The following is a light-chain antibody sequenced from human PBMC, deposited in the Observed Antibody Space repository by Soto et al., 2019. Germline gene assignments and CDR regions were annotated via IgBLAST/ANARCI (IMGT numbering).Light chain of an antibody. CDR3: QQYISSPLT. V-gene: IGKV3-20*01. CDR1: QSVSSNY. Sequence: EIVLTQSPGTLSLSPGERATLSCRASQSVSSNYLAWYQQKPGQAPRLLIYGASSRATGIPDRFSGSGSGTDFTLTISRLEPEDFAVYYCQQYISSPLTFGPGTKVDI. J-gene: IGKJ3*01. CDR2: GAS.